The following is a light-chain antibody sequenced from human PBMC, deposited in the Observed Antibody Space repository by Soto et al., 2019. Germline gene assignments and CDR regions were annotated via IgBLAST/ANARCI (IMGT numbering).Light chain of an antibody. Sequence: EIVLTQSPGTLSLSPGERATLSCRASQSISSSYLAWYQQKLGQAPRLLIYGASSRATGIPDRFSGSGSGTDFTLTISILEPEDFVVYYCQQYGSSPPWTFGQGTKVEIK. V-gene: IGKV3-20*01. CDR1: QSISSSY. J-gene: IGKJ1*01. CDR3: QQYGSSPPWT. CDR2: GAS.